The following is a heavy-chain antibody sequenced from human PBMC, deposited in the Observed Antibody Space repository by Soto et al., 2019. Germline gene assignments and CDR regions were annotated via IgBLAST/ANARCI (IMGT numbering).Heavy chain of an antibody. CDR3: AHSLGPYCSSTSCYGGLDY. V-gene: IGHV2-5*02. CDR1: GFSLSTSGVG. D-gene: IGHD2-2*01. Sequence: QITLKESGPTLVKPTQTLTLTCTFSGFSLSTSGVGVGWIRQPPGKALEWLVLIYWDDDKRYSPSLKSRLTITKATSKNQVVLTMPNMDPVDTATYYCAHSLGPYCSSTSCYGGLDYWGQGTLVTVSS. CDR2: IYWDDDK. J-gene: IGHJ4*02.